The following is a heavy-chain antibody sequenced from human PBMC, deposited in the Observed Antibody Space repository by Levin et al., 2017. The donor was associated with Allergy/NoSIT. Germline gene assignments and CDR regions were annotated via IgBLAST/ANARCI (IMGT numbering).Heavy chain of an antibody. D-gene: IGHD6-13*01. CDR1: GGSFSGYY. CDR3: ARSNRGIAAAGMDV. Sequence: SETLSLTCAVYGGSFSGYYWSWIRQPPGKGLEWIGEINHSGSTNYNPSLKSRVTISVDTSKNQFSLKLSSVTAADTAVYYCARSNRGIAAAGMDVWGQGTTVTVSS. V-gene: IGHV4-34*01. J-gene: IGHJ6*02. CDR2: INHSGST.